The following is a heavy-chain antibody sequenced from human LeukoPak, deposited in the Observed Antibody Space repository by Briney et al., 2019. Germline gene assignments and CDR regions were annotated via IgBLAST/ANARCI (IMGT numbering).Heavy chain of an antibody. D-gene: IGHD5-18*01. V-gene: IGHV3-23*01. CDR3: GKTTVGYSSGQKPAWPVDY. CDR1: GFTFGSYA. Sequence: GGSLRLSCAASGFTFGSYAMYWVRQAPGKGLEWVSGIFGSGGSAHYADSVKGRFTISRDNSKNTVYLQMDSLRAEDTAVYYCGKTTVGYSSGQKPAWPVDYWGQGTLVTVSS. CDR2: IFGSGGSA. J-gene: IGHJ4*02.